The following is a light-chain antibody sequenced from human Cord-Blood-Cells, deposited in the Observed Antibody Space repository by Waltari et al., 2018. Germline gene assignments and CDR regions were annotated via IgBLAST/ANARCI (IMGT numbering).Light chain of an antibody. V-gene: IGKV2-28*01. Sequence: IVMPQSPLSLPVTPGEPASISCRSSQSLLHSNGYNYLDWYLQKPGQSPQLLIYLGSNRASGVPDRFSGSGSGTDFTLKINRVEAEDVGVYYCMQALQTIFTFGPGTKVDIK. J-gene: IGKJ3*01. CDR2: LGS. CDR3: MQALQTIFT. CDR1: QSLLHSNGYNY.